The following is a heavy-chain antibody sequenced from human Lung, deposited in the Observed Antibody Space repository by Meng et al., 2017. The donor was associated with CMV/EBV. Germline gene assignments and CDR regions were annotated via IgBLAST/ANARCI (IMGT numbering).Heavy chain of an antibody. D-gene: IGHD5-18*01. CDR1: GYTFTSYA. CDR2: IDPNTGNP. CDR3: ARDSPLDGYSLLDY. V-gene: IGHV7-4-1*02. Sequence: QVHVVQSGAEVKKPGASVKVSCKAPGYTFTSYAINWVRQAPGQGPDWMGWIDPNTGNPTYDQGFTGRSVFSLDTSVSTAYLQINSLRADDTAVYYCARDSPLDGYSLLDYWGQGTLVTVSS. J-gene: IGHJ4*02.